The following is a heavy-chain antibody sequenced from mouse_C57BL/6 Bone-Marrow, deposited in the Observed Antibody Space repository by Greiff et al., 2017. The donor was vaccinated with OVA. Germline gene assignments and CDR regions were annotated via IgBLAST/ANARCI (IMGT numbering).Heavy chain of an antibody. CDR2: IYPRSGNT. V-gene: IGHV1-81*01. CDR3: ADGYYGSSF. Sequence: QVHVKQSGAELARPGASVKLSCKASGYTFTSYGISWVKQRTGQGLEWIGEIYPRSGNTYYNEKFKGKATRTADKSSSTAYMELRSLTSEDSAVYFCADGYYGSSFWGQGTLVTVSA. J-gene: IGHJ3*01. D-gene: IGHD1-1*01. CDR1: GYTFTSYG.